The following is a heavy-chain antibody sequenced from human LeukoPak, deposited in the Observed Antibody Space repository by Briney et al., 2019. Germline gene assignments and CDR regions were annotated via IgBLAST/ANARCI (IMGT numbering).Heavy chain of an antibody. CDR1: GFTFSSYS. J-gene: IGHJ6*03. CDR2: ISSSSSTI. V-gene: IGHV3-48*04. D-gene: IGHD4-23*01. Sequence: GGSLRLSCAASGFTFSSYSMNWVRQAPGRGREWVSYISSSSSTIYYADSVKGRFTISRDNAKNSLYLQMNSLRAEDTAVYYCARDIYGGPQVGYYMDVWGKGTTVTVPS. CDR3: ARDIYGGPQVGYYMDV.